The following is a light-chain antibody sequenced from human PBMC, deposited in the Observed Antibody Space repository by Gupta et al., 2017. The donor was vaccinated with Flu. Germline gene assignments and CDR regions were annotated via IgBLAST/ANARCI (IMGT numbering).Light chain of an antibody. Sequence: PSSLSASIGDRVTITCRASQSISSYWNWYQQKPGKAPKLLIYAAYSLQSGVPSTFSGGGSGTDFNLTISSLQPEDFATYHCQQSFSTPWTFGQGTKVGMK. CDR1: QSISSY. J-gene: IGKJ1*01. CDR3: QQSFSTPWT. V-gene: IGKV1-39*01. CDR2: AAY.